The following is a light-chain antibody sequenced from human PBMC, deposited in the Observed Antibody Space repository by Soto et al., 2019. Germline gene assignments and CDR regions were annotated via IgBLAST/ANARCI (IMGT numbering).Light chain of an antibody. V-gene: IGLV2-11*01. CDR2: NVN. Sequence: QSALTQPRSVSGSPGQSVSISCTGPSSDIGAYVSWYRQRPGKAPKFIIYNVNKRPAGVPDRFSGSKSGNTASLTISGLQADDEADYYSCSFTGTYRVFGGGTKLTVL. J-gene: IGLJ3*02. CDR1: SSDIGAY. CDR3: CSFTGTYRV.